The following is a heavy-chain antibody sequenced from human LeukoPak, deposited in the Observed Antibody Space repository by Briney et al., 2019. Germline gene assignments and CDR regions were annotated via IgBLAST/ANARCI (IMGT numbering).Heavy chain of an antibody. D-gene: IGHD4-17*01. J-gene: IGHJ4*02. V-gene: IGHV1-18*01. CDR2: VSAYNGNT. CDR1: GYTFSGYG. CDR3: ARGAGSYGDYSLWLGY. Sequence: ASVKVSCKASGYTFSGYGFSSVRQAPGQGLEWMGWVSAYNGNTIYAQSYQGRVTMTTDTSTSTAYMELRSLRPDDTAVYYCARGAGSYGDYSLWLGYWGQGTLVTVSS.